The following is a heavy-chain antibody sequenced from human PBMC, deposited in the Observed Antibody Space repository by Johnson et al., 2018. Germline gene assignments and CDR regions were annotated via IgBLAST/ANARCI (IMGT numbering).Heavy chain of an antibody. V-gene: IGHV3-11*04. CDR2: ISSSGNTR. D-gene: IGHD4-17*01. CDR3: ARGEFTMTTMHH. Sequence: QVQLVQSGGGLVKPGESLRLSCAASGFTFSDYYISWIRQAPGKGLEWASYISSSGNTRYYADSVKGRFTISRDNARNSLSLQMNSLRVEDTAVYYCARGEFTMTTMHHWGQGTLVTVSS. J-gene: IGHJ1*01. CDR1: GFTFSDYY.